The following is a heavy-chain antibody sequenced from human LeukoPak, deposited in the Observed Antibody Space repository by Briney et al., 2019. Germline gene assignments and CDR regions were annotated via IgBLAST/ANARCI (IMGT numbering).Heavy chain of an antibody. V-gene: IGHV3-9*01. J-gene: IGHJ4*02. D-gene: IGHD6-19*01. CDR1: GFTFADYA. CDR3: AKEHSSGWYGTDFDY. Sequence: GGSLRLSCAASGFTFADYAMHWVRQAPGKGLEWVSGISWNSGSIGYADSVKGRFTISRDNAKNSLYLQMNSLRAEDTALYYCAKEHSSGWYGTDFDYWGQGTLVTVSS. CDR2: ISWNSGSI.